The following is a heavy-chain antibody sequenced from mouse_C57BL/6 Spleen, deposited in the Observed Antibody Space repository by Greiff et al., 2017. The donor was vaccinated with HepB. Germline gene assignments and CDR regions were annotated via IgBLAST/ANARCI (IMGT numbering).Heavy chain of an antibody. Sequence: VQLQQSGPELVKPGASVKISCKASGYTFTDYYMNWVKQSHGKSLEWIGDINPNNGGTSYNQKFKGKATLTVDKSSSTAYMELRSLTSEDSVVYYCARSHDGYYFAWFAYWGQGTLVTVSA. CDR3: ARSHDGYYFAWFAY. D-gene: IGHD2-3*01. CDR2: INPNNGGT. V-gene: IGHV1-26*01. CDR1: GYTFTDYY. J-gene: IGHJ3*01.